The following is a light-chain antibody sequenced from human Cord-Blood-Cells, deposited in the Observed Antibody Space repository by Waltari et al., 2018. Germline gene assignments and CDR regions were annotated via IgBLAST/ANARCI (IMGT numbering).Light chain of an antibody. CDR2: EGS. CDR3: CSYAGSSWV. V-gene: IGLV2-23*01. Sequence: QSALTQPASVSGSPGQSLTISCTGTNSDVGSYTLVSWYHQHPGKAPKLMIYEGSKRPSGVSNRFSGSKSGNTASLTISGLQAEDEADYYCCSYAGSSWVFGGGTKLTVL. CDR1: NSDVGSYTL. J-gene: IGLJ3*02.